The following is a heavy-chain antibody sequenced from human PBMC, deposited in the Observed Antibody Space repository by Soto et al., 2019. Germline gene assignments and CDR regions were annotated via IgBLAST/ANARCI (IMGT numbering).Heavy chain of an antibody. CDR2: ISAYNGNT. CDR3: ARARYYYYYGMDV. Sequence: ASVKVPCKASCYTFTSYGISWVRQAPGQGLEWMGWISAYNGNTNYAQKLQGRVTMTTDTSTSTAYMELRSLRSDDTAVYYCARARYYYYYGMDVWGQGTTVTVSS. V-gene: IGHV1-18*04. J-gene: IGHJ6*02. CDR1: CYTFTSYG.